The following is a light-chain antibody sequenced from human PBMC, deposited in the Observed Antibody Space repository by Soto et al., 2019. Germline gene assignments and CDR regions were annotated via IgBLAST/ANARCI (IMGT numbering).Light chain of an antibody. J-gene: IGLJ3*02. CDR1: SSDVGIYNL. CDR3: SSYTTRDTWV. CDR2: EGT. V-gene: IGLV2-14*02. Sequence: QSVLTQPASVSGSPGQSITISCTGTSSDVGIYNLLSWYQHHPGKAPKLMIYEGTKRPSGVSNRFSGSNSGNTASLTISGLQAEDEADYYCSSYTTRDTWVFGGGTKVTVL.